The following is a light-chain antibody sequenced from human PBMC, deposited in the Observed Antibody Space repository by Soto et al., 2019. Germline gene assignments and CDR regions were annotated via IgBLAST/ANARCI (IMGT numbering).Light chain of an antibody. CDR3: QTWATGIRV. CDR2: LNSDGSH. V-gene: IGLV4-69*01. CDR1: SGHSSYP. J-gene: IGLJ2*01. Sequence: QLVLTQSPSASASLGASVKITCTLSSGHSSYPIAWHHQQPDKGPRFLMKLNSDGSHSKGDGIPDRFSGSTSGAERYLTITSLQSEDEADYYCQTWATGIRVFGGGTKLTVL.